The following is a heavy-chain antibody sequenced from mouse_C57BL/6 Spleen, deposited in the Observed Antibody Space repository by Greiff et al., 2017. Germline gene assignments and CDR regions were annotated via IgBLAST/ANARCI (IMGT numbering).Heavy chain of an antibody. CDR1: GYTFTSYW. Sequence: VQLQQPGAELVMPGASVKLSCKASGYTFTSYWMHWVKQRPGQGLEWIGEIDPSDSYTNYNQKFKGKSTLTVDKSSSTAYMQLSSLTSEDSAVYYCARDTGGNEHYFDYWGQGTTLTVSS. CDR3: ARDTGGNEHYFDY. J-gene: IGHJ2*01. V-gene: IGHV1-69*01. CDR2: IDPSDSYT. D-gene: IGHD1-1*02.